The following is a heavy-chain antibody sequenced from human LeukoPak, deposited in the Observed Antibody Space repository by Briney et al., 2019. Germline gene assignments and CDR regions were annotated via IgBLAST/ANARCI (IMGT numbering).Heavy chain of an antibody. J-gene: IGHJ3*02. D-gene: IGHD5-24*01. CDR1: GFTFDSYG. Sequence: VGSLRLSCAASGFTFDSYGMNWVRQAPGKGLEWVSGISGSGVYTYYTDSVKGRFTISRDNSKNTLYLVMNSLRVDDTAVYYCAKAVDLATISVDIWGQGTMVSVAS. CDR2: ISGSGVYT. CDR3: AKAVDLATISVDI. V-gene: IGHV3-23*01.